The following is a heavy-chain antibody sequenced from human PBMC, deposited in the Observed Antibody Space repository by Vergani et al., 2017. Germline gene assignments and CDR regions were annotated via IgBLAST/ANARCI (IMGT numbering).Heavy chain of an antibody. D-gene: IGHD2-2*01. CDR3: ASLWDIVVVPAVVDY. V-gene: IGHV3-30-3*01. CDR2: ISYDGSNK. CDR1: GFTFDDYA. J-gene: IGHJ4*02. Sequence: VQLVESGGGVVQPGGSLRLSCAASGFTFDDYAMHWVRQAPGKGLEWVAVISYDGSNKYYADSVKGRFTISRDNSKNTLYLQMNSLRAEDTAVYYCASLWDIVVVPAVVDYWGQGTLVTVSS.